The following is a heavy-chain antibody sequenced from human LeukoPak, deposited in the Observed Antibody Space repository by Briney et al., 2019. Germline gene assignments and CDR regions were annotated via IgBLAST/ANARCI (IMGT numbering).Heavy chain of an antibody. Sequence: KPSETLSLTCSVSGGSISSNYWSWIRQPPGKGLEWIGNIYYSGSINYNPSLKSRVTISVDTSKNQFSLKLSSVTAADTAVYYCARVQQQLLPFDYWGQGILVTVSS. D-gene: IGHD6-13*01. J-gene: IGHJ4*02. V-gene: IGHV4-59*01. CDR3: ARVQQQLLPFDY. CDR1: GGSISSNY. CDR2: IYYSGSI.